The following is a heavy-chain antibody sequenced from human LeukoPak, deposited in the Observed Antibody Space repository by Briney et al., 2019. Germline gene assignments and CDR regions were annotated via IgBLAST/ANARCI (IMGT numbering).Heavy chain of an antibody. J-gene: IGHJ3*02. CDR2: IYTRWST. V-gene: IGHV4-4*07. Sequence: SETLSLTCTVSGGSINNYYWSWIRQPAGKGLEWIGRIYTRWSTNYNPSLKSRVTMSVDTSKNQFSLKLSSVTAADTAVYYCARGRYCSADICSGGDAFDIWGQGTMVSVSS. CDR1: GGSINNYY. D-gene: IGHD2-15*01. CDR3: ARGRYCSADICSGGDAFDI.